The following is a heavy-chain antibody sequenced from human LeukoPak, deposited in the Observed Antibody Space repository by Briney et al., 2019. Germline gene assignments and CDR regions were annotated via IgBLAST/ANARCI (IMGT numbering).Heavy chain of an antibody. Sequence: SETLSLTCTVSGGSISSYYWSWIRQPPGKGLEWIGYIYYSGSTNYNPSLKSRVTISVDTSKNQFSLKLSSVTAADTAVYYCARESELRYFDWLLPSGMDVWGQGTTVTVSS. CDR2: IYYSGST. CDR1: GGSISSYY. CDR3: ARESELRYFDWLLPSGMDV. D-gene: IGHD3-9*01. V-gene: IGHV4-59*01. J-gene: IGHJ6*02.